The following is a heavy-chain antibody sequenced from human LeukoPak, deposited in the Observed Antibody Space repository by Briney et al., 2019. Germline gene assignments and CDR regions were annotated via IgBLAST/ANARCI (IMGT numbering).Heavy chain of an antibody. Sequence: GGSLTLSCAASGFTFDDYAMHWVRPVPGKGIEWVSGISWNSGNIGYADSVKGRFTISRDKAKKSLYLQMSSLRAEDTALYYCAKDEIAAAGNYWGQGTLVTVSS. V-gene: IGHV3-9*01. D-gene: IGHD6-13*01. CDR1: GFTFDDYA. J-gene: IGHJ4*02. CDR2: ISWNSGNI. CDR3: AKDEIAAAGNY.